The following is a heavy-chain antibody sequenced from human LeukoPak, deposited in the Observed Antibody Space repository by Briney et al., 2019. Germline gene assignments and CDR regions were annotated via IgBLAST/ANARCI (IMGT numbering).Heavy chain of an antibody. V-gene: IGHV1-69*04. Sequence: ASVKVSCKASGGTFSSYAISWVRQAPGQGLEWMGRIIPILGIANYAQKFQGRVTITADKSTSTAYMELSSLRSEDTAVYYCAYSSGWYSRGDDYWGQGTLVTVSS. CDR2: IIPILGIA. J-gene: IGHJ4*02. D-gene: IGHD6-19*01. CDR3: AYSSGWYSRGDDY. CDR1: GGTFSSYA.